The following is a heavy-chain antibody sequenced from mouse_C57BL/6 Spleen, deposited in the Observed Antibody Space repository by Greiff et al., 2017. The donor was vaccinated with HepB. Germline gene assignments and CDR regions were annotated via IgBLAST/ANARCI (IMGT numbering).Heavy chain of an antibody. V-gene: IGHV1-53*01. CDR1: GYTFTSYW. J-gene: IGHJ3*01. D-gene: IGHD1-1*01. CDR3: ARSFTTVVEGGWFAY. CDR2: INPSDGGT. Sequence: QVQLQQPGTELVKPGASVKLSCKASGYTFTSYWMHWVKQRPGQGLEWIGNINPSDGGTNYNEKFKSKATLTVDKSSSTAYMQLSSLTSEDSAVYDRARSFTTVVEGGWFAYWGQGTLVTVSA.